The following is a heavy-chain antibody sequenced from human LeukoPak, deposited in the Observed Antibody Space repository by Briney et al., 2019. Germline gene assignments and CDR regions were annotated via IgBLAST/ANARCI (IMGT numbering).Heavy chain of an antibody. D-gene: IGHD5-12*01. Sequence: GRSLRLSCAASGFTFSSYGIHWVRLAPGKGLEWVAVISDDGTRKYYADSVQGRFTISRDNSKNTVYLQMNYLRAEDMAVYYCAREFSGYAFDIWGQGTMVTVSS. CDR1: GFTFSSYG. V-gene: IGHV3-30*03. CDR2: ISDDGTRK. J-gene: IGHJ3*02. CDR3: AREFSGYAFDI.